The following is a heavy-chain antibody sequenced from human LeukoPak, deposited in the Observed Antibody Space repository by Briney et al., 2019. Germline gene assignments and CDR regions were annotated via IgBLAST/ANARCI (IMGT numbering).Heavy chain of an antibody. Sequence: SETLSLTCTVSGGSISSYDWNWIRQPPGKGLEWIGHISYSGSTNYNPPLKSRLTISVDTSKNQFSLKLSSVTAADTAIYYCARTPPIEPYYYVDVWGTGTTVTVSS. CDR1: GGSISSYD. V-gene: IGHV4-59*08. D-gene: IGHD2-15*01. CDR2: ISYSGST. CDR3: ARTPPIEPYYYVDV. J-gene: IGHJ6*03.